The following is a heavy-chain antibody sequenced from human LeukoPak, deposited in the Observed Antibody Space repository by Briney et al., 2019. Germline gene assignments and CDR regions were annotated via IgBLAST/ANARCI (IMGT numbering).Heavy chain of an antibody. CDR2: ISSSSSTI. V-gene: IGHV3-48*04. Sequence: PGGSLRLSCVASGFSFSSHSINWVRQAPGTGLEWVSFISSSSSTIYYADSVKGRFTISRDNAKNSLYLQMNSLRAEDTAVYYWARRGVLWFGELFYYGMDVWGQGTTVTVSS. CDR3: ARRGVLWFGELFYYGMDV. D-gene: IGHD3-10*01. J-gene: IGHJ6*02. CDR1: GFSFSSHS.